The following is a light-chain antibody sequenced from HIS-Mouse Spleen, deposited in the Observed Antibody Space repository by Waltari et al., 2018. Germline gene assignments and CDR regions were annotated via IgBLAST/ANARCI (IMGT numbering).Light chain of an antibody. J-gene: IGLJ3*02. CDR2: DDS. CDR3: QVWDSSSDHPGV. V-gene: IGLV3-21*03. Sequence: SYVLTQPPSVSVAPGKTARITCGGNNIGSKRVHWVQQKPGQAPVLVVYDDSDRPSGIPGRFSGSNSGNTATLTISRVEAGDEADYYCQVWDSSSDHPGVFGGGTKLTVL. CDR1: NIGSKR.